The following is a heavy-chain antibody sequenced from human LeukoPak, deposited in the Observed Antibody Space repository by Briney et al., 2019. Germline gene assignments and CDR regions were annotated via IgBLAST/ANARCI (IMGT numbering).Heavy chain of an antibody. V-gene: IGHV5-51*01. J-gene: IGHJ5*02. CDR3: ALNYYGDWFDP. CDR2: IYPGDSET. CDR1: GYRFTSYR. Sequence: GESLKISCKGSGYRFTSYRIGWVRQMPGKGLEWMGIIYPGDSETKYSPSFQGQVTISADKSISTAYLQWSSLKASDTAMYYCALNYYGDWFDPWGQGTLVTVSS. D-gene: IGHD3-10*01.